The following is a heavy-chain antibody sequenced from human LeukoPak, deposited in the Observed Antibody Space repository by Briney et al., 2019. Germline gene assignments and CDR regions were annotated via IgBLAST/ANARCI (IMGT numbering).Heavy chain of an antibody. V-gene: IGHV4-59*01. D-gene: IGHD1-26*01. CDR1: GGSISCYY. CDR2: IYYSGST. CDR3: AKDRGVKLYYYYYYMDV. J-gene: IGHJ6*03. Sequence: SETLSLTCTVSGGSISCYYWSWIRQPPGKGLEWIGYIYYSGSTNYNPSLKSRVTISVDTSKNQFSLKLSSVTAADTAVYYCAKDRGVKLYYYYYYMDVWGKGTTVTISS.